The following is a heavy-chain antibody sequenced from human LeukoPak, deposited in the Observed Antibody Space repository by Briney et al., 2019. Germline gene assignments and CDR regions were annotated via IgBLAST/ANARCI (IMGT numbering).Heavy chain of an antibody. D-gene: IGHD3-22*01. Sequence: GGSLRLSCAASGFTFSSYAMSWVRQAPGKGLEWVSAISGSGGSTYYADSVKGRFTISRDNSKNTLYLQMNSLRAEDTAVYYCAKSRPGSSGYGRNDAFDIWGQGTMVTVSS. CDR2: ISGSGGST. CDR1: GFTFSSYA. J-gene: IGHJ3*02. CDR3: AKSRPGSSGYGRNDAFDI. V-gene: IGHV3-23*01.